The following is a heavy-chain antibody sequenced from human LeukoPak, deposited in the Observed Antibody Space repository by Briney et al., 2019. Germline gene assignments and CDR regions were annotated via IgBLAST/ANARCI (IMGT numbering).Heavy chain of an antibody. D-gene: IGHD6-19*01. V-gene: IGHV3-23*01. Sequence: GGSLRLSCAASGFAFRTFAVSWVRQAPGKGLEWVSAISSSGGSTYYADSVKGRFTISRDNSKNTLYLQMNSLRAEDTAIYYCAKDSGSVRYYFDYWGQGTLVTVSS. CDR2: ISSSGGST. CDR3: AKDSGSVRYYFDY. J-gene: IGHJ4*02. CDR1: GFAFRTFA.